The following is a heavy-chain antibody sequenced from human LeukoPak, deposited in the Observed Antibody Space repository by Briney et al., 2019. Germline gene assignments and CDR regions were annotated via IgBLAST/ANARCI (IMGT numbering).Heavy chain of an antibody. J-gene: IGHJ4*02. V-gene: IGHV4-34*01. Sequence: AHTLSITCDVYDGSFRGKYWSWSRQPPGKGLKWIGEINHSGSTNYNPSLKSRVTISVDTSKNQFSLKLSSVTAADTAVYYCARGWEYRGYTGFDYWGQGTLVTVSS. CDR2: INHSGST. D-gene: IGHD5-12*01. CDR3: ARGWEYRGYTGFDY. CDR1: DGSFRGKY.